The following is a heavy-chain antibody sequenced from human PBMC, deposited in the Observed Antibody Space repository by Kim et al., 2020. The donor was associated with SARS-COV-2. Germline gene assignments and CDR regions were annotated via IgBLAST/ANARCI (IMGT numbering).Heavy chain of an antibody. Sequence: GESLKISCKGSGYSFTSYWIGWVRQMPGKGLEWMGIIYPGDSDTRYSPSFQGQVTISVDKSISTAYLQWSSLKASDTAIYYCARLNYYDSSGYSFAGIDFWGQGTLVTVSS. J-gene: IGHJ4*02. D-gene: IGHD3-22*01. CDR3: ARLNYYDSSGYSFAGIDF. V-gene: IGHV5-51*01. CDR2: IYPGDSDT. CDR1: GYSFTSYW.